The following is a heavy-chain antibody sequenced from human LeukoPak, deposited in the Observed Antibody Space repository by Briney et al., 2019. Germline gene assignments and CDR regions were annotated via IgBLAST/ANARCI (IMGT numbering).Heavy chain of an antibody. D-gene: IGHD3-3*01. J-gene: IGHJ3*02. V-gene: IGHV4-30-4*08. Sequence: SQTLSLTCTVSGGSISSGDYYWSWIRQPPGKGLEWIGYIYYSGSTYYNPSLKSRVTISVDTSKNQFSLKLSSVTAADTTVYYCARVTIFAEHAFDIWGQGTMVTVSS. CDR3: ARVTIFAEHAFDI. CDR1: GGSISSGDYY. CDR2: IYYSGST.